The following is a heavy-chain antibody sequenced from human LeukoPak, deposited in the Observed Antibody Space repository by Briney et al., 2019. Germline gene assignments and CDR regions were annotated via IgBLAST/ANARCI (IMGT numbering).Heavy chain of an antibody. J-gene: IGHJ3*02. V-gene: IGHV3-23*01. CDR1: GFTFSFFA. CDR3: AKDGFLLWRGAFDI. CDR2: MSGNTGNT. D-gene: IGHD2-21*01. Sequence: GGSLRLSCAASGFTFSFFAMSWVRQSPGRGLEWVSAMSGNTGNTYYADSVQGRFTISRDNSKNTLWLQMNSLRAEDTAVYYCAKDGFLLWRGAFDIWGQGTMVTVSS.